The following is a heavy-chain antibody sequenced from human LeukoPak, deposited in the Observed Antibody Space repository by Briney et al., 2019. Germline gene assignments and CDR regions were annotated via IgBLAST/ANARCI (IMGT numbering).Heavy chain of an antibody. J-gene: IGHJ4*02. V-gene: IGHV3-30-3*01. Sequence: PGGSLRLSCEASGFAFSSYAMHWVRQAPGTGLEWVTLITNDGSNKYYTDSVKGRFTISRDNTKNTVYLQMNSLRAEDTAVYYCARDLVRAVWFGELQLDYWGQGTLVTVSS. D-gene: IGHD3-10*01. CDR3: ARDLVRAVWFGELQLDY. CDR2: ITNDGSNK. CDR1: GFAFSSYA.